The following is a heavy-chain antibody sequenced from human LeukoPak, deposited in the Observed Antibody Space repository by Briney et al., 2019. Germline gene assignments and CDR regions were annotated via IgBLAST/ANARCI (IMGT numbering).Heavy chain of an antibody. CDR2: IYYSGST. D-gene: IGHD3-22*01. CDR1: GGSISSYY. J-gene: IGHJ3*02. CDR3: ARDRDDSSGYYQGDAFDI. Sequence: SETLSLTCTVSGGSISSYYWSWIRQPPGKGLEWIGYIYYSGSTNYNPSLKSRVTISVDTSKNQFSLKLSSVTAADTAVYYCARDRDDSSGYYQGDAFDIWGQGTMVTVSP. V-gene: IGHV4-59*01.